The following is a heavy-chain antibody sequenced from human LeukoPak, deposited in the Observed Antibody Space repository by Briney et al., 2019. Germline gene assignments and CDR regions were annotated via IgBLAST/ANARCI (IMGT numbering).Heavy chain of an antibody. CDR2: ISGFNGNT. V-gene: IGHV1-18*01. D-gene: IGHD1-1*01. J-gene: IGHJ4*02. CDR3: ARGGPLRSNWYFDY. Sequence: ASVKVSCKASDYNFAAYGITWARQAPGQGLEWMGWISGFNGNTKYEQKFQGRVTMTTDTSTSTAYMELRSLRSDDTAVYYCARGGPLRSNWYFDYWGQGTLVAVSS. CDR1: DYNFAAYG.